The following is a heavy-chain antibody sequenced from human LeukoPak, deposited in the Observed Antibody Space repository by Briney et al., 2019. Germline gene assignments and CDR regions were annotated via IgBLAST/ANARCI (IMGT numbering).Heavy chain of an antibody. CDR2: ISNTGDKT. J-gene: IGHJ5*02. V-gene: IGHV3-11*01. CDR3: ASGSSWFDP. CDR1: EFTFSVYY. Sequence: GGSLRLSCTASEFTFSVYYMSWTRQAPGKGLEWVSYISNTGDKTFYIESVKGRFTISRDNAKNSLYLQMNSLRAEDTAVYYCASGSSWFDPWGQGTLVTVSS.